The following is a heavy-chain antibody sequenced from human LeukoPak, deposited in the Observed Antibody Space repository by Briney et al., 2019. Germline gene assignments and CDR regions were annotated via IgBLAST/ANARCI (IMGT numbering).Heavy chain of an antibody. CDR2: IYYSGGT. CDR1: GGSISSYY. V-gene: IGHV4-59*01. D-gene: IGHD2-21*02. J-gene: IGHJ3*02. Sequence: SETLSLTCTVSGGSISSYYWSWIRQPPGKGLEWIGYIYYSGGTNYNPSLKSRVTISVDTSKNQFSLKLSSVTAADTAVYYCASGYCGGACQLGGVDMWGQGTMVTVSS. CDR3: ASGYCGGACQLGGVDM.